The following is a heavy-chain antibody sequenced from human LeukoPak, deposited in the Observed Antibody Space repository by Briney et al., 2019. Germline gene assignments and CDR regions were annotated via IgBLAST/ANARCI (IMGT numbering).Heavy chain of an antibody. CDR2: MYYSGST. Sequence: PSETLSLTCTVSGDSISSSYWSWIRPPPGKGLEWIGYMYYSGSTNYNPSLKSRVTMSVDTSTNQFSLKLRSVTAADTAVYYCARAKWYSSGLYAFDIWGQGTMVTVSS. V-gene: IGHV4-59*01. CDR3: ARAKWYSSGLYAFDI. CDR1: GDSISSSY. J-gene: IGHJ3*02. D-gene: IGHD6-19*01.